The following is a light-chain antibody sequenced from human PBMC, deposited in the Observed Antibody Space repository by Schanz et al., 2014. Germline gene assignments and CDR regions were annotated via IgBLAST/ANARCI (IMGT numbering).Light chain of an antibody. CDR1: QSANSN. Sequence: MTQSPSTLSASVGDRVTITCRASQSANSNLAWYHQKPGQAPRLLMYGASTRAAGISARFSGSGSGTEFTLTISTLQSEDFAVYYCQQYNNWPFTFGPGTKVEIE. V-gene: IGKV3-15*01. CDR3: QQYNNWPFT. J-gene: IGKJ3*01. CDR2: GAS.